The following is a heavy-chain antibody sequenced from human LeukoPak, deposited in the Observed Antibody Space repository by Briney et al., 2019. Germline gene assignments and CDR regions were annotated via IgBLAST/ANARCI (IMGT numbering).Heavy chain of an antibody. CDR2: ISSSGSTI. CDR3: ARVLSTMATFDY. D-gene: IGHD5/OR15-5a*01. V-gene: IGHV3-48*03. J-gene: IGHJ4*02. CDR1: GFTFSSYE. Sequence: GGSLRLSCAASGFTFSSYEMNWVRQAPGKGLEWVSYISSSGSTIYYADSVKGRFTISRDNAKNSLYLQMNSLRAEDTAVYYCARVLSTMATFDYWGQGTLVTVSS.